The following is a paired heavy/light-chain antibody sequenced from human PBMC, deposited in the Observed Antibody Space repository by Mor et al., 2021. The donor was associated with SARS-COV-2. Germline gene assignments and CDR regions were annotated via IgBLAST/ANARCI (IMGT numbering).Heavy chain of an antibody. CDR1: GFTFSSYS. CDR2: ISSSSSTR. J-gene: IGHJ4*02. Sequence: EVQLVESGGRLVQPGGSLRLSCAASGFTFSSYSMKWVRQAPGKGLEWLSYISSSSSTRFYADSVKGRFTISRDNVKNLLYLQMNSLRAEDTAVYYCARGGGYHSLEFWGQGTLVTVSS. V-gene: IGHV3-48*01. CDR3: ARGGGYHSLEF. D-gene: IGHD3-22*01.
Light chain of an antibody. Sequence: DIQMTQSPSSLSASVGDRVTITCRASQGIRNDLGWYQQKPGKAPKRLIYAASSLQSGVPSRFSGSGSGTEFTLTISSLQPEDFATYYCLQHNTYPYTFGQGTKLEIK. V-gene: IGKV1-17*01. J-gene: IGKJ2*01. CDR1: QGIRND. CDR3: LQHNTYPYT. CDR2: AAS.